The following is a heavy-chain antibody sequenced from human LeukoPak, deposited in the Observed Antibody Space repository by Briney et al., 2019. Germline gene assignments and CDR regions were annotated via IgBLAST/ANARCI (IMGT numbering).Heavy chain of an antibody. CDR2: IYYSGNT. CDR1: GGSISNSNYY. Sequence: KPSEPLSLTCTVSGGSISNSNYYWGWIRQPPGKGLEWIGSIYYSGNTYYNPSLKSRVTISVDTSKNPFSLKLSSVTAADTAVYYCARLLKLTTPPGIWGQGTMVTVSS. CDR3: ARLLKLTTPPGI. V-gene: IGHV4-39*01. J-gene: IGHJ3*02. D-gene: IGHD4/OR15-4a*01.